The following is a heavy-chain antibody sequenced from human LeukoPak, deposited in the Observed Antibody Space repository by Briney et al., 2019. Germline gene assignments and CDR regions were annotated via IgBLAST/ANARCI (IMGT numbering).Heavy chain of an antibody. CDR1: GGSFSGYY. J-gene: IGHJ4*02. CDR2: SYYSGST. D-gene: IGHD2-15*01. Sequence: TSEALSLTCAVYGGSFSGYYWSWVRQHPGKGLEWIGYSYYSGSTHCNPSLESRVAISVDASENQFSLKLNSVTAADTAVSYCGFRREAEFSYYWGQGTPGTVSS. CDR3: GFRREAEFSYY. V-gene: IGHV4-59*06.